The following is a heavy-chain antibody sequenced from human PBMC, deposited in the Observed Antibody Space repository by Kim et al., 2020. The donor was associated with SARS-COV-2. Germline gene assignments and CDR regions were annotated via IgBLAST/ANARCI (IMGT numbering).Heavy chain of an antibody. J-gene: IGHJ3*02. CDR3: ARGRSSYYDSSGYFGGDAFDI. CDR2: MNPNSGNT. Sequence: ASVKVSCKASGYTFTSYDINWVRQATGQGLEWMGWMNPNSGNTGYAQKFQGRVTMTRNTSISTAYMELSSLRSEDTAVYYCARGRSSYYDSSGYFGGDAFDIWGQGTMVTVSS. D-gene: IGHD3-22*01. CDR1: GYTFTSYD. V-gene: IGHV1-8*01.